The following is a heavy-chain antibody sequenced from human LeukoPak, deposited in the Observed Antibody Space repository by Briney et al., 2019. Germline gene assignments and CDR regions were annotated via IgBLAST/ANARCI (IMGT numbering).Heavy chain of an antibody. V-gene: IGHV4-34*01. CDR2: INHSGST. CDR3: ARSTFGGVIAPYYFDY. CDR1: SGSFSGYY. J-gene: IGHJ4*02. Sequence: SETLSLTCAVYSGSFSGYYWSWIRQPPGKGLEWIGEINHSGSTNYNPSLKSRVTISVDTSKNQFSLKLSSVTAADTAVYYCARSTFGGVIAPYYFDYWGQGTLVTVSS. D-gene: IGHD3-16*02.